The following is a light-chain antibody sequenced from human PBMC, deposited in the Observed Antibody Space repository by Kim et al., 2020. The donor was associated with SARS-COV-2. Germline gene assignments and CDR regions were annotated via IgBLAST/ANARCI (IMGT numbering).Light chain of an antibody. J-gene: IGKJ1*01. Sequence: EIVLTQSPGTLSLSPGERATLSCRASQSVSSNFLAWYQQKPGQAPRLLIYGASSRATGIPDRFSGSGSGTDFTLTISRLEPADFAVYCCQQYGSSPLTFGQGTKVDIK. V-gene: IGKV3-20*01. CDR2: GAS. CDR3: QQYGSSPLT. CDR1: QSVSSNF.